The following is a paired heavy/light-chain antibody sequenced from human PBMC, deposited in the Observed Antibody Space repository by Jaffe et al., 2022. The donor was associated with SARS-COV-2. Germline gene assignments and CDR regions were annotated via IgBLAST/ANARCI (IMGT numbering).Heavy chain of an antibody. V-gene: IGHV3-7*03. CDR3: ARDSWPHGNPSYYYGLDV. Sequence: EVQLVESGGGLVQPGGSLRLSCTASGFNFNHHWMSWVRQTPGKGLEWVANMKQVGDEKYYVDSVRGRFTISRDNAKNSLYLQMNSLRTEDTAVYFCARDSWPHGNPSYYYGLDVWGQGTTVTVSS. CDR1: GFNFNHHW. D-gene: IGHD1-1*01. J-gene: IGHJ6*02. CDR2: MKQVGDEK.
Light chain of an antibody. CDR2: DAS. Sequence: DIQMTQSPSSLSASVGDRVTFTCRASQDIRSYLNWYHQKPGKAPKLLIYDASSLQSGVPSRFSGSGSGTDFTLTISSLQPEDFATYYCQQSYITPITFGQGTRLEIK. CDR1: QDIRSY. V-gene: IGKV1-39*01. CDR3: QQSYITPIT. J-gene: IGKJ5*01.